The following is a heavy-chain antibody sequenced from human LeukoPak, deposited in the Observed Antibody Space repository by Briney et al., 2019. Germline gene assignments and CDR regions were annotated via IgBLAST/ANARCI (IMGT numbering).Heavy chain of an antibody. Sequence: GSLRLSCAASGFTFRSYWMSWVRQAPGKGLEWVSAITGTGGSTYYVASVKGRFTVSRDNSKNTLYLQMSSLRAEDTAMYYCAKVRDTRDWYKDAFDIWGQGTRVTVSS. CDR1: GFTFRSYW. CDR2: ITGTGGST. V-gene: IGHV3-23*01. J-gene: IGHJ3*02. D-gene: IGHD6-19*01. CDR3: AKVRDTRDWYKDAFDI.